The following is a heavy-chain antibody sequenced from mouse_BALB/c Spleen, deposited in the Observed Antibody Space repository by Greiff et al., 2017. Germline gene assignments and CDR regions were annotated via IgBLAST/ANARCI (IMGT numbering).Heavy chain of an antibody. CDR2: INPSSGYT. CDR1: GYTFTSYT. J-gene: IGHJ4*01. D-gene: IGHD2-10*02. V-gene: IGHV1-4*02. Sequence: QVQLQQSAAELARPGASVKMSCKASGYTFTSYTMHWVNQRPGQGLEWIGYINPSSGYTEYNQKFKDKTTLTADKSSSTAYMQLSSLTSEDSAVYYCARWYGNYVRAMDYWGQGTSVTVSS. CDR3: ARWYGNYVRAMDY.